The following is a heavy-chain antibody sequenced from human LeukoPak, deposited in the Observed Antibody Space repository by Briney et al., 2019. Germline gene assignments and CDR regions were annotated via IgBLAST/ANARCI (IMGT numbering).Heavy chain of an antibody. V-gene: IGHV3-23*01. J-gene: IGHJ4*02. Sequence: GVSLRLSCAASGFSFSAYAVGWVRRPPGMGLEWVSSISASGSQTGYADSVKGRFTISRDNSKNTFYLQMNSLRAEDTAIYYCGKGTPPPVYWGPGTLVTVSS. CDR1: GFSFSAYA. CDR3: GKGTPPPVY. CDR2: ISASGSQT.